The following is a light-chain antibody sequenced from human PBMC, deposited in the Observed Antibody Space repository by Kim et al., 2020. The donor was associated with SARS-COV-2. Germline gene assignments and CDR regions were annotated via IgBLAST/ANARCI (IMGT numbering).Light chain of an antibody. V-gene: IGKV1-39*01. CDR3: QQSYSTPFT. CDR1: QSISGY. J-gene: IGKJ4*01. CDR2: AAS. Sequence: DIQMTQSPSSLSASVGDRVTITCRASQSISGYLNWYQQKPGKAPKLLIYAASSLQSGVPSRFSGSGSGTDFTLTISSLQPEDFATYSCQQSYSTPFTFGGGTKVDI.